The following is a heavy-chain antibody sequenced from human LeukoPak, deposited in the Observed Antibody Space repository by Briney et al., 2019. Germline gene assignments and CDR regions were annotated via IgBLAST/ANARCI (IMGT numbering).Heavy chain of an antibody. Sequence: GGSLRLSCAASGFTFSSYSMNWVRQAPGKGLEWVSYISSSSTIYYADSVKGRFTISRDNAKNSLYLQMNSLRAEDTAVYYCARDLSTLWFGESFDYWGQGTLVTVSS. CDR1: GFTFSSYS. V-gene: IGHV3-48*04. D-gene: IGHD3-10*01. CDR3: ARDLSTLWFGESFDY. CDR2: ISSSSTI. J-gene: IGHJ4*02.